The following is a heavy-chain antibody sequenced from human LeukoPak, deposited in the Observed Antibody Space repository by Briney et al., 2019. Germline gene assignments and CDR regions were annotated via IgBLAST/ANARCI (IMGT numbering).Heavy chain of an antibody. V-gene: IGHV1-8*03. CDR1: GYTFTSYY. CDR2: MNPNSGNT. D-gene: IGHD5-24*01. Sequence: ASVKVSCKASGYTFTSYYMHWVRQAPGQGLEWMGWMNPNSGNTGYAQKFQGRVTITRNTSISTAYMELSSLRSEDTAVYYCARDNLRYYYYYMDVWGKGTTVTVSS. CDR3: ARDNLRYYYYYMDV. J-gene: IGHJ6*03.